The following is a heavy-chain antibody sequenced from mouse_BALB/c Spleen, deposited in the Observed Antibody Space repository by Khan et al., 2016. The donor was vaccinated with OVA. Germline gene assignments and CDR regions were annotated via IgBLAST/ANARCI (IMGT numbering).Heavy chain of an antibody. CDR3: VRAYYRYDGYYAMDY. J-gene: IGHJ4*01. D-gene: IGHD2-14*01. CDR1: GFSLSRYN. CDR2: IWGGGGT. V-gene: IGHV2-6-4*01. Sequence: QVQLKESGPGLVAPSQSLSITCTVSGFSLSRYNIHWVRQPPGKGLEWLGMIWGGGGTDYNSTLKSRLSISKDNSKSQVFLKLNSLQTDDTAMDYCVRAYYRYDGYYAMDYWGQGTSVTVSS.